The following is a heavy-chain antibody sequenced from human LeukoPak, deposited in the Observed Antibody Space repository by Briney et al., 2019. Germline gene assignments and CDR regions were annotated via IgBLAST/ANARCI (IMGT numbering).Heavy chain of an antibody. J-gene: IGHJ4*02. CDR3: AKGDYMVDY. CDR2: VSYDGSNK. CDR1: GFTFSSYG. D-gene: IGHD4-11*01. Sequence: GGSLRLSCAASGFTFSSYGMHWVRQAPGKRLEWVAVVSYDGSNKYYADSVKGRFTISRDNSKNTLYLQMNSLRPEDTAVYYCAKGDYMVDYWGQGTLVTVSS. V-gene: IGHV3-30*18.